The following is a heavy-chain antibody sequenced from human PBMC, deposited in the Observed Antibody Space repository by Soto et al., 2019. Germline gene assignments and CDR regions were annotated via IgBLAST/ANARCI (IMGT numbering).Heavy chain of an antibody. J-gene: IGHJ4*02. CDR2: INPVGAST. D-gene: IGHD4-4*01. V-gene: IGHV1-46*01. CDR3: ARSGYSNSPYFDY. Sequence: QVQLVQSGAEVKKPGASVRVSCKASGYTFTSFYMHWVRQAPGKGLEWMGIINPVGASTSFAQNFQGRVTMTRDTSTSTVYMEMSSLRSDDTAMYYGARSGYSNSPYFDYWGQGTLVTVSS. CDR1: GYTFTSFY.